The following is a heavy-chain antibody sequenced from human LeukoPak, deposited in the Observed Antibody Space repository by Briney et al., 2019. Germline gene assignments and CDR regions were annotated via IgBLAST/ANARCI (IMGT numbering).Heavy chain of an antibody. CDR3: ARGRTGTPNWFDP. CDR2: IYYSGST. J-gene: IGHJ5*02. Sequence: SETPSLTCTVSGGSISSGGYYWSWIRQHPGKGLEWIGYIYYSGSTYYNPSLKSRVTISVDTSKNQFSLKLSSVTAADTAVYYCARGRTGTPNWFDPWGQGTLVTVSS. CDR1: GGSISSGGYY. V-gene: IGHV4-31*03. D-gene: IGHD1-7*01.